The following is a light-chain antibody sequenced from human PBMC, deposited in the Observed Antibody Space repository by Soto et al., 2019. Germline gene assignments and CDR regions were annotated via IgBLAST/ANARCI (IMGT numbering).Light chain of an antibody. V-gene: IGLV1-40*01. CDR1: SSNIGAGYD. CDR2: GNS. J-gene: IGLJ1*01. CDR3: QSYDSSLSGFYV. Sequence: QSVLKQPPSVSGAPGQRVTISCTGSSSNIGAGYDVHWYQQLPGTAPKLLIYGNSNRPSGVPDRFSGSKSGTSASLAITGLQAEDDADYCCQSYDSSLSGFYVFGTGTKVTVL.